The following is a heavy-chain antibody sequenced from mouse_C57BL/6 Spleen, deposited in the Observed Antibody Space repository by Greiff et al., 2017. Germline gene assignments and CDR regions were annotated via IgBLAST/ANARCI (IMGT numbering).Heavy chain of an antibody. V-gene: IGHV1-52*01. CDR3: ARGGYDYDGSWFAY. Sequence: VQLQQPGAELVRPGSSVKLSCKASGYTFTSYWMHWVKQRPIQCLEWIGNIDPSDSETHYIQKFKDKATLTVDKSSSTAYRQLSSLTSEDSAVYYCARGGYDYDGSWFAYWGRGTLVTVSA. J-gene: IGHJ3*01. CDR1: GYTFTSYW. D-gene: IGHD2-4*01. CDR2: IDPSDSET.